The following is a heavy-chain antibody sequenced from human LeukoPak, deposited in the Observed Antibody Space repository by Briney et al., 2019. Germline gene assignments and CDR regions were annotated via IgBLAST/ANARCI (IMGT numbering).Heavy chain of an antibody. V-gene: IGHV1-2*02. Sequence: ASVKVSCKTSGYNFNDFYIHWVRQAPGQGFEWMGWINPKSGATNYAQKFQGTVTMTRDTAISTAYMEVRRLTFDDTAVYYCARDGTTGTTPQWGQGTLVTVSS. D-gene: IGHD4-4*01. CDR2: INPKSGAT. CDR3: ARDGTTGTTPQ. CDR1: GYNFNDFY. J-gene: IGHJ4*02.